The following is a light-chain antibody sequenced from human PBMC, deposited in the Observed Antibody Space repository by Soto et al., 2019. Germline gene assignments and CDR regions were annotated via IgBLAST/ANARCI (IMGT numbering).Light chain of an antibody. CDR3: QQRSR. CDR1: QSSSGY. J-gene: IGKJ4*01. V-gene: IGKV3-11*01. Sequence: NVLTQSPATLSLSPGDSANLSCRASQSSSGYLAWYQQKPGQAPRLLIYDASTRAPGIPARFSGSGSGTDYTLTITSLEPEDFAVYYCQQRSRFGGGTKVEI. CDR2: DAS.